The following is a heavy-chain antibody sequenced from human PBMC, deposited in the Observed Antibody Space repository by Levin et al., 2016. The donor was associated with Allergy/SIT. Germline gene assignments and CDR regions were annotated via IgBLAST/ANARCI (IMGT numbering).Heavy chain of an antibody. CDR3: ARRSREYCTNGVCYTTAYYFDY. J-gene: IGHJ4*02. CDR2: IYYSGST. V-gene: IGHV4-39*01. D-gene: IGHD2-8*01. Sequence: WIRQPPGKGLEWIGSIYYSGSTYYNPSLKSRVTISVDTSKNQFSLKLSSVTAADTAVYYCARRSREYCTNGVCYTTAYYFDYWGQGTLVTVSS.